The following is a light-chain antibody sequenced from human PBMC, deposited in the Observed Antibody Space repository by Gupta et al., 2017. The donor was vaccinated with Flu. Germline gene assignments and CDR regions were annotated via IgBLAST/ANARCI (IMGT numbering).Light chain of an antibody. CDR1: SIDVGGYNY. CDR2: EVT. V-gene: IGLV2-8*01. CDR3: CSVTGSINV. J-gene: IGLJ1*01. Sequence: QSSTISCTGTSIDVGGYNYVSWYQHHPGNDHSLVIYEVTNRPAGVPVRFSASKSGTTASLTVAVLQADDEDYYYCCSVTGSINVFGTGTTVTVL.